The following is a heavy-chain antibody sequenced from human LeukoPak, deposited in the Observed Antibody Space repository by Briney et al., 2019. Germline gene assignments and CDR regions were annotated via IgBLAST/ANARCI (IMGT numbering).Heavy chain of an antibody. CDR3: ARDSLFVITIDY. J-gene: IGHJ4*02. V-gene: IGHV3-30-3*01. CDR2: ISYDGSNK. D-gene: IGHD3-16*02. Sequence: GGPLRLSCAASGFTFSSYAMHWVRQAPGKGLEWVAVISYDGSNKYYADSVKGRFTISRDNSKNTLYLQMNSLRAEDTAVYYCARDSLFVITIDYWGQGTLVTVSS. CDR1: GFTFSSYA.